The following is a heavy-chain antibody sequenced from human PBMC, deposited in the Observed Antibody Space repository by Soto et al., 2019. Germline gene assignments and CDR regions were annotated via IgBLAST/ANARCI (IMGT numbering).Heavy chain of an antibody. CDR2: ISGSGGST. CDR1: GFTFSSYA. D-gene: IGHD3-22*01. V-gene: IGHV3-23*01. CDR3: AIDDSSGYYRDY. Sequence: HPGGSLRLSCAASGFTFSSYAMIWVRQAPGKGLEWVSAISGSGGSTYYADSVKGRFTISRDNSKNTLYLQMNSLRAEDTAVYYCAIDDSSGYYRDYWGQGTLVTVSS. J-gene: IGHJ4*02.